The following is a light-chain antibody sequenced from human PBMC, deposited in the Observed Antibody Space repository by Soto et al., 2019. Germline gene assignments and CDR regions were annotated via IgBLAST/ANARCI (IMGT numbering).Light chain of an antibody. CDR3: QQSSDIPYT. CDR1: QTISRY. V-gene: IGKV1-39*01. Sequence: DIQMTQSPSSLSASVGDRVTVTCRASQTISRYLNWYQQNPVKAPKLLIYAASSLQSGVPSRFSGSGSGTDFTLTISSLQPEDFATYYCQQSSDIPYTFGQGTKLEIK. J-gene: IGKJ2*01. CDR2: AAS.